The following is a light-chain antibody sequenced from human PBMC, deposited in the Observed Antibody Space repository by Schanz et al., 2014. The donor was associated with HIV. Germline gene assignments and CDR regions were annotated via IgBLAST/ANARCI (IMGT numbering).Light chain of an antibody. Sequence: FMLTQPHSVSESPGKTVTISCTRSSGTIASNHVQWYQQRPGRAPTIVIYDNDQRPSGVPDRISGSIDSSSNSASLTISGLKTDDEGDYYCQSSDADSPGVFGGGTKLTVL. J-gene: IGLJ2*01. V-gene: IGLV6-57*04. CDR1: SGTIASNH. CDR3: QSSDADSPGV. CDR2: DND.